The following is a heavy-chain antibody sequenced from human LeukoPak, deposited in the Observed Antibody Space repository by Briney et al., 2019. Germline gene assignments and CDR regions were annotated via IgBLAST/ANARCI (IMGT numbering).Heavy chain of an antibody. Sequence: GGSLRPSCAVSRFTLDNFSIDWGRQAPGEGLEWVSGINWNRGSIDYADSVKGRFTISRDNAKNSLYLQMNSLRAEDTALYYCAKDMGRVPAADTPEDGFDIWCQGTMVIVSS. V-gene: IGHV3-9*01. D-gene: IGHD2-2*01. CDR2: INWNRGSI. J-gene: IGHJ3*02. CDR1: RFTLDNFS. CDR3: AKDMGRVPAADTPEDGFDI.